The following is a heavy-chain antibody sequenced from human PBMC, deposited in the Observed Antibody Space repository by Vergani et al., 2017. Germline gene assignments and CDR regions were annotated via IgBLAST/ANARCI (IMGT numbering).Heavy chain of an antibody. CDR1: GGSISSGGYY. J-gene: IGHJ4*02. CDR3: ARCHGGVVVVPAAIDY. CDR2: IYYSGST. V-gene: IGHV4-31*03. D-gene: IGHD2-2*01. Sequence: QVQLQESGPGLVKPSQTLFLTCTVSGGSISSGGYYWSWIRQHPGKGLEWIGYIYYSGSTYYNPSLKSRVTISVDTSKNQFSLKLSSVTAADTAVYYCARCHGGVVVVPAAIDYWGQGTLVTVSS.